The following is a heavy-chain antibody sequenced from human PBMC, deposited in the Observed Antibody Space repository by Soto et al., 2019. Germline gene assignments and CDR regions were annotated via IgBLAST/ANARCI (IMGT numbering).Heavy chain of an antibody. D-gene: IGHD2-21*01. V-gene: IGHV3-23*01. J-gene: IGHJ4*02. CDR1: GFTFNMYA. Sequence: PVGSLRLSCAASGFTFNMYAISWVRQAPGKGLEWVSGIGGSGTNTYYADFVKGRFTISRDNSKNTLYLQMDSLRAEDTATYYCARQITGYFWAGAYWGQGTLVTVSS. CDR3: ARQITGYFWAGAY. CDR2: IGGSGTNT.